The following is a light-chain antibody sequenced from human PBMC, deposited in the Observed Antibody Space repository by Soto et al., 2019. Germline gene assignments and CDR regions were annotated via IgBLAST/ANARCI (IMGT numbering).Light chain of an antibody. CDR3: LQDHGVPLT. CDR2: AAS. V-gene: IGKV1-6*01. J-gene: IGKJ4*01. CDR1: QGISED. Sequence: AIQMTQSPSSLSASVGDRVTITCRATQGISEDLGWYQQKPGKAPKLLIYAASSLHSEVPSRFSGSVPGTDYTLTISSLQPEEFATYFCLQDHGVPLTVGGRTKVEIK.